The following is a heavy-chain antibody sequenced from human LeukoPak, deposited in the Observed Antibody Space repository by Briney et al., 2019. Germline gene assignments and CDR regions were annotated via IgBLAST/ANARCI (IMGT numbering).Heavy chain of an antibody. CDR3: ARGQWLPVFDF. CDR2: IYHSGST. V-gene: IGHV4-59*01. CDR1: GGFNTHYY. D-gene: IGHD3-22*01. Sequence: PSETLSLTCSVSGGFNTHYYWTWIQQPPGKELEWIGYIYHSGSTKYNPSLKSRVTISVDTSKNHFSLKLSSVTAADTAVYYCARGQWLPVFDFWGQGTLVTVSS. J-gene: IGHJ4*02.